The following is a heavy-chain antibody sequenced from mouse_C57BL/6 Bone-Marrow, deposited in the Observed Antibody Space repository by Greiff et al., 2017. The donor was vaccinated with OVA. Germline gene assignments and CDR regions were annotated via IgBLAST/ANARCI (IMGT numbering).Heavy chain of an antibody. V-gene: IGHV3-6*01. J-gene: IGHJ2*01. Sequence: EVHLVESGPGLVKPSQSLSLTCSVTGYSIPSGYYWNWIRQFPGNKLEWMGYISYDGSNNSNPSLKNRISITRDTSKNQFFLKLNSVTTEDTATYYCARDYGSPKYYFDYWGQGTTLTVSS. D-gene: IGHD1-1*01. CDR3: ARDYGSPKYYFDY. CDR2: ISYDGSN. CDR1: GYSIPSGYY.